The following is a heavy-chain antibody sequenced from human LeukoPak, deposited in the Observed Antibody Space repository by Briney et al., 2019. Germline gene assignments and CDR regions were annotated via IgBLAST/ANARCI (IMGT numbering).Heavy chain of an antibody. CDR2: IYHSGST. J-gene: IGHJ4*02. Sequence: SETLSLTCIVSGGSIGSSSYYWGWIRQPPGQGLECIRSIYHSGSTYYNPSLKSRVTISVDTSKNQFSLNLSSVTAADTAVYYCARGVARSSKFHFSYYFDYWGQGTLVTVSS. D-gene: IGHD6-6*01. CDR1: GGSIGSSSYY. V-gene: IGHV4-39*07. CDR3: ARGVARSSKFHFSYYFDY.